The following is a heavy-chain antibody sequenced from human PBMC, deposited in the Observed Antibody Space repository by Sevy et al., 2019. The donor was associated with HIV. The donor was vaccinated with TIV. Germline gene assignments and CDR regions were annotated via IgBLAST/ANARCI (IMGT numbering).Heavy chain of an antibody. CDR3: ARESIGAVGDFDY. Sequence: SETLSLTCTVSGGSISNYFWSWIRQPPGKGLEWIGYIYYSGSTNYNPSLKSRVTISVETSKNQFSLKLRSVTAADTAVYYCARESIGAVGDFDYWGQGTLVTVSS. CDR2: IYYSGST. CDR1: GGSISNYF. V-gene: IGHV4-59*01. J-gene: IGHJ4*02. D-gene: IGHD6-13*01.